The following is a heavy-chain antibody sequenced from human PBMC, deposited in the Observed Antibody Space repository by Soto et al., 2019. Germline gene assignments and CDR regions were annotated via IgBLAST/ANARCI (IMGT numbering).Heavy chain of an antibody. Sequence: GGSLRLSCAASGFTFSSYSVNWVRQAPGKGLEWVSSISSSSSYIYYADSVKGRFTISRDNAKNSLYLQMNSLRAEDTAVYYCAREGYSSSWYIPAPNDYWGQGTLVTVSS. CDR2: ISSSSSYI. CDR3: AREGYSSSWYIPAPNDY. J-gene: IGHJ4*02. D-gene: IGHD6-13*01. CDR1: GFTFSSYS. V-gene: IGHV3-21*01.